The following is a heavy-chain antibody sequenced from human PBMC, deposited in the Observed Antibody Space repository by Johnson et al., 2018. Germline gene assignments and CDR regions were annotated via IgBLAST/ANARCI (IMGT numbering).Heavy chain of an antibody. CDR3: ARERARRGVPYAIRDLYYYSRDV. CDR1: GFTFSDYY. Sequence: VELVESGGGLVKPGGSLRLSCAASGFTFSDYYMSWIRQAPGKGLEWVSYISSSGSTIYYADSVQGRFTISRDNSKNTLYLQMNSLRVEDTAVYYCARERARRGVPYAIRDLYYYSRDVWGKGTTVTVSS. CDR2: ISSSGSTI. V-gene: IGHV3-11*04. J-gene: IGHJ6*03. D-gene: IGHD2-8*01.